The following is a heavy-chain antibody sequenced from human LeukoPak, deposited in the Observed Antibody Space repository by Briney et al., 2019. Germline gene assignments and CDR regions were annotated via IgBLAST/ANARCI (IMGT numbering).Heavy chain of an antibody. Sequence: GGSLRLSCAASGFTFSSYNMNWVRQAPGKGLEWVSSISFSSSYIYYADSVKGRFTISRDNAKNSLYLQMNSLRADDTAVYYCARKGIGVAGPFDYWGQGTLATVSS. CDR2: ISFSSSYI. J-gene: IGHJ4*02. D-gene: IGHD6-19*01. CDR1: GFTFSSYN. V-gene: IGHV3-21*01. CDR3: ARKGIGVAGPFDY.